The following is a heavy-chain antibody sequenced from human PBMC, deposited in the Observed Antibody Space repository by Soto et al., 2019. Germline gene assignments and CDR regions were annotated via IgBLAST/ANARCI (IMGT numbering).Heavy chain of an antibody. V-gene: IGHV3-7*05. Sequence: EVQLVETGGGLVQPGGSLRLSCAASGFTFRTYWLSWVRQVAGKGLEWVANINLDGSEKNYVDSVKGRFTISRDNARNSLYLQMSSLRAEDTALYYCARDGSTSWYSYDYHGMDVWGQGTTFTVSS. CDR1: GFTFRTYW. CDR3: ARDGSTSWYSYDYHGMDV. CDR2: INLDGSEK. J-gene: IGHJ6*02. D-gene: IGHD5-18*01.